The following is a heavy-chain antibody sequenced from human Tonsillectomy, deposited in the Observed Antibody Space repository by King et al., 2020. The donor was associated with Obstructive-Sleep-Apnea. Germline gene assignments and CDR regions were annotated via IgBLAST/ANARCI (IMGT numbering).Heavy chain of an antibody. Sequence: ITLKESGPTLVKPTQTLTLTCTFSGFSLSTSGVGVGWIRQPPGKALEWLALIYWYGYKRYSPSLKSRLTITKDTSKKQVVLTMTNMDPVDTATYYCARGAYVDSAMVDYDGMDVWGQGTTVTVSS. CDR3: ARGAYVDSAMVDYDGMDV. V-gene: IGHV2-5*01. CDR1: GFSLSTSGVG. D-gene: IGHD5-18*01. J-gene: IGHJ6*02. CDR2: IYWYGYK.